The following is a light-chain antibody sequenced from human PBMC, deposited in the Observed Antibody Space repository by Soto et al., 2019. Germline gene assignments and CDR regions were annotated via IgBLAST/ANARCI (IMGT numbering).Light chain of an antibody. Sequence: QCALTHPASLSGSPGQSITISCTGTSSDVGGYNYVSWYQQHPGKSPKLMIYEVRNRTSGISNLFSGSKSGNTASLTISGLQAEDEADYYCKSYASSSPRVFGGGTKLTVL. CDR2: EVR. J-gene: IGLJ3*02. CDR1: SSDVGGYNY. V-gene: IGLV2-14*01. CDR3: KSYASSSPRV.